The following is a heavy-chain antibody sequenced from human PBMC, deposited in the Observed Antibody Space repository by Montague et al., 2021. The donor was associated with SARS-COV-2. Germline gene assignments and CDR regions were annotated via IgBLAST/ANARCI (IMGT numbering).Heavy chain of an antibody. D-gene: IGHD6-13*01. Sequence: TLSLTCTVSRGSISSGGNYWSWIRQHPVKGLEWIGYSYYSGSTYYNPSLKSRVSISVDTSKNQFSLKLSSVTAADTAVYYCARGRRYSGTWYGAFDPWGQGMQVTVSS. V-gene: IGHV4-31*03. CDR3: ARGRRYSGTWYGAFDP. CDR1: RGSISSGGNY. J-gene: IGHJ5*02. CDR2: SYYSGST.